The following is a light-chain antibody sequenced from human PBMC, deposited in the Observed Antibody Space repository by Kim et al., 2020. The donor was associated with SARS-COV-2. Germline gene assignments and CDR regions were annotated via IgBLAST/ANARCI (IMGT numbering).Light chain of an antibody. CDR1: QSVTANY. J-gene: IGKJ4*01. CDR3: QQYGSSPRT. CDR2: SAA. Sequence: SPGERATLSCRASQSVTANYLDWYQQKPGQAPRLLIYSAASRATGIPDRFSASGSGTDFTLTINRLEPEDCAVYYCQQYGSSPRTFGGGTKVDIK. V-gene: IGKV3-20*01.